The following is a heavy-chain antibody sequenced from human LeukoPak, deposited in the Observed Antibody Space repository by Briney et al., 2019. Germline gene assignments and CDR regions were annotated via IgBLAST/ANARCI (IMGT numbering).Heavy chain of an antibody. J-gene: IGHJ1*01. CDR1: GFTFDDYA. CDR3: AKDRQYYYDSSGSLHN. CDR2: ISGDGGST. Sequence: GGSLRLSCAASGFTFDDYAMHWVRQAPGKGLEWVSLISGDGGSTDYADSVKGRFTISRDNSKNSLYQQMNSLRTEDTALYYCAKDRQYYYDSSGSLHNWGQGTLVTVSS. V-gene: IGHV3-43*02. D-gene: IGHD3-22*01.